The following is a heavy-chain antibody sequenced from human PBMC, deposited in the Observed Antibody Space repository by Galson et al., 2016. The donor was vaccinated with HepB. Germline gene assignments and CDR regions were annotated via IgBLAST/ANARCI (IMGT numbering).Heavy chain of an antibody. J-gene: IGHJ4*02. V-gene: IGHV1-18*01. D-gene: IGHD6-19*01. CDR2: ISTYNVYT. CDR3: ARNFSGAGIDS. CDR1: GYTFVNYY. Sequence: SVKVSCKASGYTFVNYYITWVRQAPGQGLEWMGWISTYNVYTNYAQKLQGRVTMTTDTSTSTAYMELRSLRSDATAVYYCARNFSGAGIDSWGQGTLVTVSS.